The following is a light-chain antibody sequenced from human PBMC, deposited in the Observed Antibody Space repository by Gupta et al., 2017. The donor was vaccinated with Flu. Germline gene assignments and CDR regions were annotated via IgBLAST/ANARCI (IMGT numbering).Light chain of an antibody. CDR2: EDN. Sequence: VTISCTRSSGSIASNYVQWYQQRPGSSPTTVIYEDNQRPSGVPDRFSGSIDSSSNSASLTISGLKTEDEADYYCQSYDSSNLWVFGGGTKLTVL. CDR3: QSYDSSNLWV. CDR1: SGSIASNY. J-gene: IGLJ3*02. V-gene: IGLV6-57*01.